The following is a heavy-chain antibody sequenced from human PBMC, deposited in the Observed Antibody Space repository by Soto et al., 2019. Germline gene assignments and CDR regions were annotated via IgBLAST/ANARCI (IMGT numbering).Heavy chain of an antibody. CDR1: GTSISSYY. CDR2: IHYSGTT. J-gene: IGHJ4*02. D-gene: IGHD3-22*01. CDR3: AKDGLDSSGYYRHFDY. V-gene: IGHV4-59*01. Sequence: PSETLSLTCTVSGTSISSYYWSWIRQPPGKGLEWIANIHYSGTTNYNPSLASRVTLSVDTSKNQFSLKMTSVTAADRAMYYCAKDGLDSSGYYRHFDYWGQGTLVTVSS.